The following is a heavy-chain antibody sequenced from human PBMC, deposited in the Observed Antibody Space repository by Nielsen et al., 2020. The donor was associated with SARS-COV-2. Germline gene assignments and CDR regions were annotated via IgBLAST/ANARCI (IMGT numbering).Heavy chain of an antibody. CDR2: INHSGST. D-gene: IGHD3-16*02. CDR3: ARESSSRWGYGLNYYYYYYMDV. J-gene: IGHJ6*03. CDR1: GGSFSGYY. Sequence: GSLRLSCAVYGGSFSGYYWSWIRQPPGKGLEWIGEINHSGSTNYNPSLKSRVTISVDTSKNQFSLKLSSVTAADTAVYYCARESSSRWGYGLNYYYYYYMDVWGKGTTVTVSS. V-gene: IGHV4-34*01.